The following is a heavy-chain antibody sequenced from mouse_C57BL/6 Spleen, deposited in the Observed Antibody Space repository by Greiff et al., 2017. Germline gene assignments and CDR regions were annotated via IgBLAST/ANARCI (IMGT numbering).Heavy chain of an antibody. J-gene: IGHJ4*01. CDR3: ARTSSNYVDAMDY. D-gene: IGHD2-5*01. CDR2: IYPGDGDT. Sequence: VQLQQSGAELVKPGASVKISCKASGYAFSSYWMNWVKQRPGKGLEWIGQIYPGDGDTNYNGKFKGKATLTADKSSSTAYMQLSSLTSEDSAVYFCARTSSNYVDAMDYWGQGTSVTVSS. CDR1: GYAFSSYW. V-gene: IGHV1-80*01.